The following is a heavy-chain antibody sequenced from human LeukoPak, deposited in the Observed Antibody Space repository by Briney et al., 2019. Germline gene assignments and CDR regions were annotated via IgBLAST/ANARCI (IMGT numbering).Heavy chain of an antibody. V-gene: IGHV1-69*01. CDR2: IIPIFGTA. Sequence: SVKVSCKASGGTFSSYAIRWVRQAPGQGLEWMGGIIPIFGTANYAQKFQGRVTITADESTSTAYMELSSLRSEDTAVYYCARALYDSSGYYFHDAFDIWGQGTMVTVSS. CDR3: ARALYDSSGYYFHDAFDI. D-gene: IGHD3-22*01. J-gene: IGHJ3*02. CDR1: GGTFSSYA.